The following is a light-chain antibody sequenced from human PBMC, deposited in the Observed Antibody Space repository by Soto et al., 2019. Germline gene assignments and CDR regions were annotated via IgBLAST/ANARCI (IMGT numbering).Light chain of an antibody. CDR3: SLYRSSTTLV. Sequence: QSVLTQPPSVSGSPGQSVTISCTGTSSDIGVYNRVSWYQQPPGTAPKLMIYEVSNRPSGVPDRFSGSKSGNTASLTISGLQAEDEAAYYCSLYRSSTTLVFGTGTKVTVL. J-gene: IGLJ1*01. CDR2: EVS. CDR1: SSDIGVYNR. V-gene: IGLV2-18*01.